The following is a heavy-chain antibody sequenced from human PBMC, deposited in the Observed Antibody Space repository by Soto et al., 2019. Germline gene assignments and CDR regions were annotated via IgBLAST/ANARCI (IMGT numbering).Heavy chain of an antibody. CDR1: GSTLSNYA. V-gene: IGHV3-23*01. Sequence: EVQLLESGGGLVQPGGSLRLSCAASGSTLSNYAMSWVRQAPGKGLEWVSTISGSGGSTFYADSVKGRFTISRDRSKNTLYLQMNSLRAEDTAVYYCAKVAAEVPADYWGQGTLVTVSS. J-gene: IGHJ4*02. CDR3: AKVAAEVPADY. CDR2: ISGSGGST.